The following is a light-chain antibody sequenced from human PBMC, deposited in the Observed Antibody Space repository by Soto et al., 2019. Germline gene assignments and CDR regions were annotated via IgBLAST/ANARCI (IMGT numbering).Light chain of an antibody. V-gene: IGLV6-57*04. CDR1: SGSIASNY. CDR2: ENY. CDR3: QSYDSNDRGI. Sequence: NFMLTQPHSVSESPGKTVTISCTRSSGSIASNYVQWYQQRPGSAPTTVISENYQRPSGVPDRFSGSIDSSSNSASLIISGLKTEDEADYYCQSYDSNDRGIFGGGTQLTVL. J-gene: IGLJ2*01.